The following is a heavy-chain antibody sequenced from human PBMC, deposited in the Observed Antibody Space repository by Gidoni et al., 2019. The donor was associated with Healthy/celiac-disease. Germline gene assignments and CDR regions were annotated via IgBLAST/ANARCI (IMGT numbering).Heavy chain of an antibody. J-gene: IGHJ6*02. CDR1: GYSFTSYW. CDR2: IYPGDSDT. CDR3: ARPSEGLGYYYGMDV. V-gene: IGHV5-51*03. Sequence: EVQLVQSGAAVTKPGESLKISCKGSGYSFTSYWIGWVRQMPGKGLEWMGLIYPGDSDTRYSPSFQGQVTISADKSISTAYLQWSSLKASDTAMYYCARPSEGLGYYYGMDVWGQGTTVTVSS.